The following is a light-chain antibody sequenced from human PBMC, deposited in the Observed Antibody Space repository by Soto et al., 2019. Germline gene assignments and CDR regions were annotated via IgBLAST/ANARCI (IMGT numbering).Light chain of an antibody. V-gene: IGLV2-14*01. J-gene: IGLJ2*01. CDR2: EVS. CDR1: SSDVGGYNY. Sequence: QSALTQPASVSGSPGQSITISCTGTSSDVGGYNYVSWYQQHPGKAPKLMIYEVSNRPSGVSNRFSGSKSGNTASLTISGLQAEDEADYYCTSYTRSSAYVVFGGGTQLTVL. CDR3: TSYTRSSAYVV.